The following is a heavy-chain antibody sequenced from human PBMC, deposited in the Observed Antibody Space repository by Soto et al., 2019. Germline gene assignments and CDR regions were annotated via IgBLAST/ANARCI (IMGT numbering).Heavy chain of an antibody. CDR3: AKTTSLRLITGYYFDY. V-gene: IGHV3-23*01. J-gene: IGHJ4*02. D-gene: IGHD3-16*01. CDR1: GFTFSNYA. Sequence: LGGSLRLSCAASGFTFSNYAMSWVRQAPGKGLEWVSGISGSGGSTYYADSVKGRFTISRDNSKNTLYLQMSSLRAEDTAVYYCAKTTSLRLITGYYFDYWGRGTLVTFSS. CDR2: ISGSGGST.